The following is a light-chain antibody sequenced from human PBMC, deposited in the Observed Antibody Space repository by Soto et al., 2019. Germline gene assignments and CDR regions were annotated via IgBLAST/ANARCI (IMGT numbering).Light chain of an antibody. CDR2: LNSDGSH. CDR1: SGHSSYA. Sequence: QPVLTQSPSASASLGAPVKLTCTLSSGHSSYAIAWHQQQPEKGPRYLMKLNSDGSHSKGDGIPDRFSGSSSGTERYLTISSLQSEDEADYYCQTWSTGIRVFGGGTQLTVL. V-gene: IGLV4-69*01. J-gene: IGLJ3*02. CDR3: QTWSTGIRV.